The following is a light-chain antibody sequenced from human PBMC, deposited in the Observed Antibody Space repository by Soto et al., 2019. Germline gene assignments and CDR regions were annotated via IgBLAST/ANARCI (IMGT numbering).Light chain of an antibody. J-gene: IGKJ4*01. CDR1: QSVGTNY. V-gene: IGKV3-20*01. Sequence: EIVLTQSPGTLSLSPGDIATLSCRASQSVGTNYLAWFQHKPDQAPSLLIYDASNRATGVPDRFSGSVSGTDFTLSASILEPEDFAVYYCHQYAVTPPTFGGRTTVVIK. CDR3: HQYAVTPPT. CDR2: DAS.